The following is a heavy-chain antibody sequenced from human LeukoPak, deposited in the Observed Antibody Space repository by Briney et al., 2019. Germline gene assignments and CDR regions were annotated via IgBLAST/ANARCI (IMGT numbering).Heavy chain of an antibody. V-gene: IGHV4-39*01. D-gene: IGHD1-26*01. CDR2: ISYSGIT. J-gene: IGHJ5*02. CDR3: ARQKGATHNWFDP. Sequence: PSETLSLTCTVSGGSMSNSNYYWGWTRQPPGKGLEWIGSISYSGITYYDPSLESRVTISVDTSKTHFSLRLSSVTAADTAVYYCARQKGATHNWFDPWGQGTLVIFSS. CDR1: GGSMSNSNYY.